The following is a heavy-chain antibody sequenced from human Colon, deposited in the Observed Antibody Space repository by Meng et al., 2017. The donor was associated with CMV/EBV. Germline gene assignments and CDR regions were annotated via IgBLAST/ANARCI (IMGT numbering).Heavy chain of an antibody. CDR2: IYYTGST. D-gene: IGHD2-15*01. J-gene: IGHJ5*02. CDR1: GVSINSGGYY. Sequence: SETLSLTCTVSGVSINSGGYYWTWIRQHPGKGLEWIGYIYYTGSTYYNPSLKSRVTISVDTSKNQFSLRLNSVTAADTAVYYCARKGMVADPWGQGTLVTVSS. CDR3: ARKGMVADP. V-gene: IGHV4-31*03.